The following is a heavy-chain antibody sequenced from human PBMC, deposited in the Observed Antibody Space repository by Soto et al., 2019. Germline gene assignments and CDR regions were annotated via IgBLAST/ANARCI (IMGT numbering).Heavy chain of an antibody. Sequence: ASVKVSCKASGYTFTGYYMHWVRQAPGQGLEWMGWINPNSGGTNYAQKFQGWVTMTRDTSISTAYMELSRLRSDDTAVYYCARDFSLAVAGTPYYYGMDVWGQGTTVTVSS. D-gene: IGHD6-19*01. V-gene: IGHV1-2*04. CDR2: INPNSGGT. CDR1: GYTFTGYY. J-gene: IGHJ6*02. CDR3: ARDFSLAVAGTPYYYGMDV.